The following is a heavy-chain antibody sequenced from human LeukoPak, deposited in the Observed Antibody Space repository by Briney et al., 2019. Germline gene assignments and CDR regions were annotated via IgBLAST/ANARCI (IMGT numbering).Heavy chain of an antibody. J-gene: IGHJ4*02. Sequence: SVKVSCKASGGTFSSYAISWVRQAPGQGLEWMGGIIPIFGTANYAQKFQGRVTITADESTSTAYMELSSPRSEDTAVYYCASGAAVAGKKGFDYWGQGTLVTVSS. CDR1: GGTFSSYA. CDR2: IIPIFGTA. D-gene: IGHD6-19*01. V-gene: IGHV1-69*13. CDR3: ASGAAVAGKKGFDY.